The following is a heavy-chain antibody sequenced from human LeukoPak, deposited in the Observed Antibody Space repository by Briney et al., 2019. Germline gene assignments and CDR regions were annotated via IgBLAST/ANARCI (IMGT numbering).Heavy chain of an antibody. CDR1: GFTFGDYA. CDR3: TSSIIAVAGDY. CDR2: IRSKAYGGTT. Sequence: GGSLRLSCTASGFTFGDYAMSWFRQAPGKGLEWVGFIRSKAYGGTTEYAASVKGRFTISRDDSKSIAYLQMNSLKTEDTAVYYCTSSIIAVAGDYWGQGTLVTVSP. V-gene: IGHV3-49*03. D-gene: IGHD6-19*01. J-gene: IGHJ4*02.